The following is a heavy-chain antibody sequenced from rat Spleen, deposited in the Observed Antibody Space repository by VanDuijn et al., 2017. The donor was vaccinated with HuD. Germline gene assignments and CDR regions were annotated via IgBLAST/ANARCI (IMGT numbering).Heavy chain of an antibody. Sequence: EVKLVESGGGLVQPGRSLQVSCAASGFNFNDYWMGWVRQAPGKGLEWIGEINEDGSTMNYTPSLKDKFTISRDNAQNTMYLQMSKLGSEDTAVYYCARAYNNYCDYWGQGVMVTVSS. CDR1: GFNFNDYW. V-gene: IGHV4-2*01. J-gene: IGHJ2*01. CDR3: ARAYNNYCDY. D-gene: IGHD1-10*01. CDR2: INEDGSTM.